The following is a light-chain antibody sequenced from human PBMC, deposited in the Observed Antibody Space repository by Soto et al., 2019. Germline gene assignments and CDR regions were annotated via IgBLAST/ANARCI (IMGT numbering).Light chain of an antibody. CDR1: SSNIGAGYD. V-gene: IGLV1-40*01. CDR2: DNT. Sequence: QSVLTQPPSVSGAPGQRVTISCTGSSSNIGAGYDVHWYQQLPGTAPKLLIYDNTNRPSGVPDRFSGSKSGTSASLAITGLQAEDEADYYCQSYDTSLSGYVVFSGGTQLTVL. CDR3: QSYDTSLSGYVV. J-gene: IGLJ2*01.